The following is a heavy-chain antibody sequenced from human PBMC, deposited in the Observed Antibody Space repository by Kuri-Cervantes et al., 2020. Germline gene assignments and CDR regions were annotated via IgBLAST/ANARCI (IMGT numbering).Heavy chain of an antibody. J-gene: IGHJ4*02. CDR3: ARGPRGDTAMAQKKLPFDY. Sequence: GESLKISCAASGFTFSSYWMSWVRQAPGKGLEWVANIKQDGSEKYYVDSVKGRFTISRDNAKNSLYLQMNSLRAEDTAVYYCARGPRGDTAMAQKKLPFDYWGQGTLVTVSS. CDR2: IKQDGSEK. V-gene: IGHV3-7*01. D-gene: IGHD5-18*01. CDR1: GFTFSSYW.